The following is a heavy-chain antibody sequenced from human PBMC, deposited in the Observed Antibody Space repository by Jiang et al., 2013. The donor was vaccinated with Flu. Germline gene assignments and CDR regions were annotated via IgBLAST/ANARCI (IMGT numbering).Heavy chain of an antibody. D-gene: IGHD4-17*01. J-gene: IGHJ4*02. Sequence: AVISYDESKKYYADSVKGRFTISRDNSKNTLYLQMNSLRAEDTAVYYCAKEEHGDYLLDYWGQGTLVTVSS. V-gene: IGHV3-30*18. CDR3: AKEEHGDYLLDY. CDR2: ISYDESKK.